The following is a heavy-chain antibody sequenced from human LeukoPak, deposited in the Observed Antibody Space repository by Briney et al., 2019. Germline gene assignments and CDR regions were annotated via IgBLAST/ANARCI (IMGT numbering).Heavy chain of an antibody. Sequence: GPSLRLSCAASGFTFSSYAMRGVPQAPGKALEGVSAISGSGGSTYYADSAKGRFTIPRDNPKNTLYQQMNSLRAEDTAVYYCSMSGIVGINSFDCWGQATQVTVSS. J-gene: IGHJ4*02. CDR3: SMSGIVGINSFDC. CDR2: ISGSGGST. V-gene: IGHV3-23*01. D-gene: IGHD1-26*01. CDR1: GFTFSSYA.